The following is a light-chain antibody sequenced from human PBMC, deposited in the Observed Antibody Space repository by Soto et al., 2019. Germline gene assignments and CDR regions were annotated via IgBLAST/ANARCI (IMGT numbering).Light chain of an antibody. CDR2: EVS. CDR1: SSDVGGYNY. CDR3: SSYAGSNNEVYV. J-gene: IGLJ1*01. V-gene: IGLV2-8*01. Sequence: QSALTQPPSASGSPGQSVTISCTGTSSDVGGYNYVSWYQQHPGKAPKLMIYEVSKRPSGVPDRFSGSKSGNTASLTVSGLQAEDEADYYCSSYAGSNNEVYVFGTGTQLTVL.